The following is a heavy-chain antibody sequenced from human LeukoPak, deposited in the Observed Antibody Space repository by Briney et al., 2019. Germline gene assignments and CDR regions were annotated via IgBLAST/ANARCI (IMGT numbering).Heavy chain of an antibody. CDR2: IYSGGDT. CDR1: GFTVSGNY. V-gene: IGHV3-53*01. CDR3: ARDWDDGRAERPA. Sequence: GRSLRLSCAASGFTVSGNYMSWFRQAPGKGLECVAVIYSGGDTYYADSVKGRFTISRDKSKNGLYLQMNSLRAEDTAVYYCARDWDDGRAERPAWGQGTLVTASS. D-gene: IGHD3-22*01. J-gene: IGHJ5*02.